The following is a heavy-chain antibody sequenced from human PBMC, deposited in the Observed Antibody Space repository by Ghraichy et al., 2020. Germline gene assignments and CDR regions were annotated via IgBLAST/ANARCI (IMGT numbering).Heavy chain of an antibody. CDR3: AWITMVRGVSVPYFYFDY. CDR1: GGSISSYY. Sequence: SQTLSLTCTVSGGSISSYYWSWIRQPPGKGLEWIGYIYYSGSTNYNPSLKSRVTISVDTSKNQFSLKLSAGTAADTAVYYCAWITMVRGVSVPYFYFDYWGQGTLVTVSS. D-gene: IGHD3-10*01. CDR2: IYYSGST. V-gene: IGHV4-59*08. J-gene: IGHJ4*02.